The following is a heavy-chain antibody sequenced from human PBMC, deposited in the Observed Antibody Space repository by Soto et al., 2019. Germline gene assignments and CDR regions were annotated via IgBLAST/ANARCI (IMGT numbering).Heavy chain of an antibody. CDR1: GFTFRSYA. V-gene: IGHV3-23*01. CDR2: ISGSGGST. D-gene: IGHD6-6*01. J-gene: IGHJ4*02. CDR3: AKDGYGASSFVDY. Sequence: EVQLLESGGGLVQPGGSLRLSCAASGFTFRSYAMRWVRQAPGKGLEWVSSISGSGGSTYYAASVKGRFTISRDNSKNTLYLQMNSLRAEDTAVYYCAKDGYGASSFVDYWGQGTLVTVSS.